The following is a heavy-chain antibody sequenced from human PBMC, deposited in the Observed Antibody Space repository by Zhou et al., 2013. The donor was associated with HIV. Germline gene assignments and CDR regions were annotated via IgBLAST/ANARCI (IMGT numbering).Heavy chain of an antibody. CDR2: IIPILGIA. V-gene: IGHV1-69*04. Sequence: QVQLVQSGAEVKKPGSSVKVSCKASGGTFSSYAINWVRQAPGHGLEWMGRIIPILGIANYAQKFQDRVTITADKSTSTAYMELSSLRSEDTAVYYCARDSSFYSSGWYDAFDIWGQGTTVTVSS. CDR3: ARDSSFYSSGWYDAFDI. CDR1: GGTFSSYA. J-gene: IGHJ3*02. D-gene: IGHD6-19*01.